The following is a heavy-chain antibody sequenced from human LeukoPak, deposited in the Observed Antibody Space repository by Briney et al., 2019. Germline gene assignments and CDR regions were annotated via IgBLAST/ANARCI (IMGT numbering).Heavy chain of an antibody. D-gene: IGHD4-17*01. J-gene: IGHJ4*02. CDR2: LNHNGNT. Sequence: SETLSLTCAVYGGSFTGYSWRWIRQSPTKGLEWIGELNHNGNTYYNPSLKSRVIISVDTSKNQFSLKLSSVTAADTAVYYCARVTTRRVVDYWGQGTLVTVSS. CDR3: ARVTTRRVVDY. V-gene: IGHV4-34*01. CDR1: GGSFTGYS.